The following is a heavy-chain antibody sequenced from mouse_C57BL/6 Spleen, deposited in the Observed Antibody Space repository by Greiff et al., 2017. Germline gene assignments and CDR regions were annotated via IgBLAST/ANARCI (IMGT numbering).Heavy chain of an antibody. CDR3: ARRSIVGSNVYAMDY. CDR2: INPGSGGT. Sequence: QVQLQQSGAGLVRPGTSVKVSCTASGYAFTNYLIEWVKRRPGQGLEWIGVINPGSGGTNYNEKFKGKATLTADKSSNTDYMQLSSLTSEDSAVYFCARRSIVGSNVYAMDYWGQGTSVTVSA. V-gene: IGHV1-54*01. CDR1: GYAFTNYL. J-gene: IGHJ4*01. D-gene: IGHD1-1*01.